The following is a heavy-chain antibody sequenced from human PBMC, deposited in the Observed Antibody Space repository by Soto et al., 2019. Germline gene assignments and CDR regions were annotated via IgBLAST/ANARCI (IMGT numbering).Heavy chain of an antibody. J-gene: IGHJ3*02. CDR3: ARQRWLQSRLAFDI. V-gene: IGHV1-69*01. CDR2: IIPIFGTA. D-gene: IGHD4-4*01. CDR1: GGTFSSYA. Sequence: QVQLVQSGAEVKKPGSSVKVSCKASGGTFSSYASSWVRQAPGQGLEWMGGIIPIFGTANYAQKFQGRVTITADESTSTAYMELSSLRSEDTAVYSCARQRWLQSRLAFDIWGQGTMVTVSS.